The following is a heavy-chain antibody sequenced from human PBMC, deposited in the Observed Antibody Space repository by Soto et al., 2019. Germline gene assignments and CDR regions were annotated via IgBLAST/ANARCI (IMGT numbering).Heavy chain of an antibody. CDR2: ISAYNGST. CDR1: GYTFTSYG. J-gene: IGHJ3*02. Sequence: ASVKVSCKASGYTFTSYGISWVRQAPGQGLEWMGWISAYNGSTNYAQKFQGRVTMTRDTSTSTAYMELRRLRSDDTAVYYCARVSCGWSFDAFDIWGQGTIVTVSS. CDR3: ARVSCGWSFDAFDI. D-gene: IGHD6-19*01. V-gene: IGHV1-18*01.